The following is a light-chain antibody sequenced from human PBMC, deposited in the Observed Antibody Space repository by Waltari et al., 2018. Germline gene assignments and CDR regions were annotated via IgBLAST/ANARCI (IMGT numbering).Light chain of an antibody. Sequence: QSGLTQPPSASGTPGQRVTISCSGSSSNIENYSVNWYQQLPGTAAKLLIYSNKRRPPGVPDRFSGSKSGTSASLAISGLQSDDEGDYYCAAWDDSLGGPLFGGGTELTVL. J-gene: IGLJ2*01. V-gene: IGLV1-44*01. CDR2: SNK. CDR1: SSNIENYS. CDR3: AAWDDSLGGPL.